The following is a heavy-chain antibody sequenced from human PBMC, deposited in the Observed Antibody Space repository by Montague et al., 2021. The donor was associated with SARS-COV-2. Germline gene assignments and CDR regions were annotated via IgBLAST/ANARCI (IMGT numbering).Heavy chain of an antibody. CDR1: GGSISSSNW. CDR2: IYHSGST. CDR3: ALPTAGARLDP. D-gene: IGHD2-21*02. J-gene: IGHJ5*02. Sequence: SETLSLTCAVSGGSISSSNWWSWVRQPPGKGLEWIGDIYHSGSTNYNPSLKSRVTISLDKSKNHFSLKLSSVTAADTAVYYCALPTAGARLDPWGQGTLVTVSS. V-gene: IGHV4-4*02.